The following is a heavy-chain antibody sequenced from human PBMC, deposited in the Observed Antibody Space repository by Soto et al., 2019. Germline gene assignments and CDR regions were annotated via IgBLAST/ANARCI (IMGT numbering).Heavy chain of an antibody. CDR2: ISPSSPYT. V-gene: IGHV3-21*01. Sequence: PGGSLRLSCAASGFDFTTFSMNWVRQAPGKGLEWVSFISPSSPYTSYADSVKGRFSVSRDNAKNTLYLEMNNLRAEDTVVYYCARAFGYSSGYGIDYWGLGTLVTVSS. CDR3: ARAFGYSSGYGIDY. J-gene: IGHJ4*02. D-gene: IGHD5-18*01. CDR1: GFDFTTFS.